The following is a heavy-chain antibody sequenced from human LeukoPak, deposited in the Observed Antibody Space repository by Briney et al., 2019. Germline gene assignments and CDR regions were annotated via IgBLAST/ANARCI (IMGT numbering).Heavy chain of an antibody. Sequence: PGGSLRLSRAASGFTFSSYNMNWVRQAPGKGLEWLSYISSSSSTIYYADSVKGRFTISRDNAKNSLYLQMNSLRAEDTAVYYCARDFLEDSYWGQGTLVTVSS. V-gene: IGHV3-48*01. D-gene: IGHD3-3*01. CDR3: ARDFLEDSY. J-gene: IGHJ4*02. CDR1: GFTFSSYN. CDR2: ISSSSSTI.